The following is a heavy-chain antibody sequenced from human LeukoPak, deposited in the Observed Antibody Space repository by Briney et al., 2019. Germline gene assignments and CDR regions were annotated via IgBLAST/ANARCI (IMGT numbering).Heavy chain of an antibody. CDR2: IYSGGST. CDR3: ARDRCSSSSCFIDY. J-gene: IGHJ4*02. V-gene: IGHV3-53*01. D-gene: IGHD2-2*01. CDR1: GFTVSSNY. Sequence: GGSLRLSCAASGFTVSSNYMSWVRQAPGKGLEWVSVIYSGGSTYYADSVKGRFTISRDNSKNTLYLQMNSLRAEDRAVYYCARDRCSSSSCFIDYWGQGTLVTVSS.